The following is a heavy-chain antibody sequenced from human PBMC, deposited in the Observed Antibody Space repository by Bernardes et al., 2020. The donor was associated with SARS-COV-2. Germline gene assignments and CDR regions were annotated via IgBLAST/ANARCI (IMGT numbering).Heavy chain of an antibody. Sequence: GGSLRLSCVASGFTFSTYGMHWVRQAPGKGLEWVAGIWHDESNEKYADSVKGRFTISRDNSKNTLYLQMNSLRAEDTAVYYCARGNWDLLGYFQHWGQGTLVTVSS. CDR3: ARGNWDLLGYFQH. J-gene: IGHJ1*01. CDR1: GFTFSTYG. CDR2: IWHDESNE. D-gene: IGHD1-26*01. V-gene: IGHV3-33*01.